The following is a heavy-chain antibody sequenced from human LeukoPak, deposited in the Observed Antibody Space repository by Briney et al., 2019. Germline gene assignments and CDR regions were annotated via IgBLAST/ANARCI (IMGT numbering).Heavy chain of an antibody. CDR2: IYYSGST. CDR1: GGSINYYY. D-gene: IGHD2-21*01. V-gene: IGHV4-59*01. J-gene: IGHJ5*02. Sequence: PSETLSLTCTVSGGSINYYYWMWIRQPPGKGLEWIGYIYYSGSTHYNPSLKSRVTMSIDTSKNKFSLKLSSATAADTAIYYCATTYSRSGDDWFDPWGQGILVTVSS. CDR3: ATTYSRSGDDWFDP.